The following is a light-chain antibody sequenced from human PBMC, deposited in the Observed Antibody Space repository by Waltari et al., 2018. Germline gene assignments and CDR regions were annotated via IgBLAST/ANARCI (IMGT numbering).Light chain of an antibody. CDR1: QSIGSW. V-gene: IGKV1-5*03. J-gene: IGKJ3*01. CDR2: EAT. CDR3: QRYNSYPIT. Sequence: DIQMTQYHSTLSASVGDRVTITCRASQSIGSWLAWYQQKPGKAPKLLIYEATSLESGVPSRFSASGAGTEFTLTISSLQPDDFATYYCQRYNSYPITFGPGTKVDI.